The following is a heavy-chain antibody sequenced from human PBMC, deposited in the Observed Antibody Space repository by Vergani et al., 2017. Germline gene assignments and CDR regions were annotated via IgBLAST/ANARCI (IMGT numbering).Heavy chain of an antibody. CDR2: IIPILGIA. CDR1: GGTLSSYT. J-gene: IGHJ5*02. Sequence: QVQLVQSGAEVKKPGSSVKVSCKASGGTLSSYTISWVRQAPGQGLEWMGRIIPILGIANYAQKFQGRVTITADKSTSTAYMELSSLRSEDTAVYYCASAGPSGVWFDPWGQGTLVTVSS. D-gene: IGHD3-10*01. CDR3: ASAGPSGVWFDP. V-gene: IGHV1-69*02.